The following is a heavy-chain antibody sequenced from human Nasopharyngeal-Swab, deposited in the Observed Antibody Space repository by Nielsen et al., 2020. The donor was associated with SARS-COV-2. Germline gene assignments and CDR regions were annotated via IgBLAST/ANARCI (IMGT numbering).Heavy chain of an antibody. CDR1: GGSFSGYY. Sequence: SETLSLTCAVYGGSFSGYYWSWIRQPPGKGLEWIGEINHSGSTNYNPSLKSRVTISVDTSKNQFSLKLSSVTAADTAVYYCARDKFGYCSSTSCYGYYYYGMDVWGQGTTVTVSS. V-gene: IGHV4-34*01. CDR3: ARDKFGYCSSTSCYGYYYYGMDV. D-gene: IGHD2-2*03. J-gene: IGHJ6*02. CDR2: INHSGST.